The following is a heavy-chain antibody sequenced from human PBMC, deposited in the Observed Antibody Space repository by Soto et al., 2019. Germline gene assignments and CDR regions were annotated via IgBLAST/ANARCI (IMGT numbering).Heavy chain of an antibody. Sequence: QVQLVESGGGLVKPGGSLRLSCVASGFTFSDYYMSWIRQAPGKGLEWVSNIRSGSSYTNYAGSVKGRFTISRDNSKNTLYLQMNSLRAEDTAVYYCAKGSPLEGYYYGMDVWGQGTTVTVSS. J-gene: IGHJ6*02. D-gene: IGHD6-6*01. CDR3: AKGSPLEGYYYGMDV. CDR2: IRSGSSYT. V-gene: IGHV3-11*05. CDR1: GFTFSDYY.